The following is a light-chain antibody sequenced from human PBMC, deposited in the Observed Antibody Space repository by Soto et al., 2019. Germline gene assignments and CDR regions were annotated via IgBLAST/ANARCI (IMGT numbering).Light chain of an antibody. CDR1: SSDVGTQNY. CDR2: GVS. Sequence: QSALTQPASVSGSPGQSITISCTGSSSDVGTQNYVSWYQQHPDKAPKLMIYGVSDRPSGVSNRFSGSKSGNTASLTISGVQAEDEADYYCLSYTSSYTVVFGGGTKVTVL. CDR3: LSYTSSYTVV. V-gene: IGLV2-14*01. J-gene: IGLJ2*01.